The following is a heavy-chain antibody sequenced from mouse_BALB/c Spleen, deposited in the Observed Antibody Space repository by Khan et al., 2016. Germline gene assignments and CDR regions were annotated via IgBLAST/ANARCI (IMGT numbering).Heavy chain of an antibody. CDR1: GYTFTNYG. V-gene: IGHV9-1*02. D-gene: IGHD2-4*01. J-gene: IGHJ2*01. CDR2: INTYSGEP. Sequence: QIQLVQSGPELKKPGETVKVSCKASGYTFTNYGMNWVKQAPGKGLKWMGWINTYSGEPTYADDFKGRFAFSLETSASTAYLQINNLKNEDMATYFCVRGEMDDYEYYLDYWGQGTILTVSS. CDR3: VRGEMDDYEYYLDY.